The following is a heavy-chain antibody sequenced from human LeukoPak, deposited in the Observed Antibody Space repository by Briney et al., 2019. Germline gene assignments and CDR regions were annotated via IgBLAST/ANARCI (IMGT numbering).Heavy chain of an antibody. CDR1: GFTFSSYS. V-gene: IGHV3-21*01. Sequence: GGSLRLSCAASGFTFSSYSMNWVRQAPGKGLEWVSSISSSSSYIYYADSVKGRFTISRDYARNSLYLQMNSLRAEDTAVYYCARAYCSSTSCYHYIGYWGQGTLVTVSS. CDR2: ISSSSSYI. CDR3: ARAYCSSTSCYHYIGY. D-gene: IGHD2-2*01. J-gene: IGHJ4*02.